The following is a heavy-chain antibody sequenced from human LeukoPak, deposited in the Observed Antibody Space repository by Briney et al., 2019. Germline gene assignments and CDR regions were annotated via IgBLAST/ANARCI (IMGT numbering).Heavy chain of an antibody. D-gene: IGHD1-20*01. CDR1: GGSFSGYY. J-gene: IGHJ6*02. Sequence: SETLSLTCAVYGGSFSGYYWSWIRQPPGKGLEWIGEINHSGSTNYNPSLKSRVTISVDTSKNQFSLKLSSVTAADTAVYYCAVTGTNDYYYYGMDVWGQGTTVTVSS. CDR2: INHSGST. V-gene: IGHV4-34*01. CDR3: AVTGTNDYYYYGMDV.